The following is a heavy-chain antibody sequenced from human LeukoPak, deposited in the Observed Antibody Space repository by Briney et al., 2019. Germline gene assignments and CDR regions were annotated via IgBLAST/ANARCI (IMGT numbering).Heavy chain of an antibody. CDR2: ISYDGSNK. CDR3: AREEYSSSSSPFDY. D-gene: IGHD6-6*01. Sequence: GGSLRLSCAASGFTFSSYAMHWVRQAPGKGLEWVAVISYDGSNKYYADSVKGRFTISRDNSKNTLYLQMNSLRAEDTAVYYRAREEYSSSSSPFDYWGQGTLVTVSS. CDR1: GFTFSSYA. J-gene: IGHJ4*02. V-gene: IGHV3-30-3*01.